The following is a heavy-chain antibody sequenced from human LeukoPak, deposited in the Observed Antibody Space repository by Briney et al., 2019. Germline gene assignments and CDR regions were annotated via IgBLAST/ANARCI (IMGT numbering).Heavy chain of an antibody. CDR2: IWYDGSNK. Sequence: GGSLRLSCAASGFIFSGYGMHWVRQAPGKGLEWVAVIWYDGSNKYYADSVKGRFTISRHNSKNTLYLQMNSLRAEDTAVFYCARGNFRRDGYNFDYWGQGTLVTVSS. J-gene: IGHJ4*02. V-gene: IGHV3-33*01. CDR3: ARGNFRRDGYNFDY. CDR1: GFIFSGYG. D-gene: IGHD5-24*01.